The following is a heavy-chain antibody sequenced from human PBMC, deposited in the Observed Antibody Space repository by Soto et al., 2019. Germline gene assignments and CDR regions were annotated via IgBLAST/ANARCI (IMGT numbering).Heavy chain of an antibody. D-gene: IGHD6-6*01. Sequence: GGSLRLSCAASGFTFSSYAMSWVRQAPGKGLEWVSAISGSGGSTYYADSVKGRFTISRDNSKNTVYLQMNSLRAEDTAVYYCAKRWGSSVYWYFDLWGRGTLVTVSS. CDR3: AKRWGSSVYWYFDL. CDR2: ISGSGGST. CDR1: GFTFSSYA. V-gene: IGHV3-23*01. J-gene: IGHJ2*01.